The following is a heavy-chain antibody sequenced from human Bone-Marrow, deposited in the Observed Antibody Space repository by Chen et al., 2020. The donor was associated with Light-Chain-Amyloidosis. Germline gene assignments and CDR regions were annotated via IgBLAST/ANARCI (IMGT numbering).Heavy chain of an antibody. CDR1: GYTFTSYG. Sequence: QVQLVQSGAEVKKPGASVKVSCKASGYTFTSYGISGVRQAPGQGLEWMGWIRAYKGNTNYAQKLQGRVTMTTDTSTSTAYMELRSLRSDDTAVYYCARAKLIRTYNWFDPWGQGTLVTVSS. CDR2: IRAYKGNT. V-gene: IGHV1-18*01. CDR3: ARAKLIRTYNWFDP. J-gene: IGHJ5*02. D-gene: IGHD3-10*01.